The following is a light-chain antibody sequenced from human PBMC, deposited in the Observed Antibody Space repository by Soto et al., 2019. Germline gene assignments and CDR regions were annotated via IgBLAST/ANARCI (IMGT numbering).Light chain of an antibody. V-gene: IGLV2-8*01. CDR2: EVT. J-gene: IGLJ1*01. CDR3: YSYAGNNRV. CDR1: SSDVGGWNY. Sequence: QSVLTQPPSASGSAGQSVTISCTGTSSDVGGWNYVSWYQQHPGKAPKLMIYEVTKRPSGVPDRFSGSKSGNTASLTVSGLLAEDEADYYCYSYAGNNRVFGTGTKVTVL.